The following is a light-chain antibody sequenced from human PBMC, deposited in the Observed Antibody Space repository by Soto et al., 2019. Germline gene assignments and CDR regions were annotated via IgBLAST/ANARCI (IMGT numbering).Light chain of an antibody. J-gene: IGKJ5*01. CDR3: QPRSNWLIT. V-gene: IGKV3-11*01. CDR1: QSIGNY. Sequence: EIVLTQSPATLSLSPGERATLSCRASQSIGNYLAWYQQKPGQPPRLLIYDASNRATGIPARVIGSGSGTAFTLTISSLEPEDFAVYYCQPRSNWLITFGQGTRLEIK. CDR2: DAS.